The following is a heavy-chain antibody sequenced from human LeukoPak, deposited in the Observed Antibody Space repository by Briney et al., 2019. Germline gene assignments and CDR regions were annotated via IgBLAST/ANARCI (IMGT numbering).Heavy chain of an antibody. V-gene: IGHV1-2*02. J-gene: IGHJ6*02. CDR2: IHPKTGVT. Sequence: ASVKVSCKASGYSFTDHYLHWLRQAPGQGLEWMAWIHPKTGVTNYAERFQGRLSLTRDTSNSTAYMELTTLTSDDTAIYYCARGHRIINGLDVWGQGTTVIVSS. CDR3: ARGHRIINGLDV. CDR1: GYSFTDHY.